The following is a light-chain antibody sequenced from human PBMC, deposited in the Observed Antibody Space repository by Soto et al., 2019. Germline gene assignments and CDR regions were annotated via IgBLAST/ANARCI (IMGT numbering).Light chain of an antibody. J-gene: IGLJ2*01. Sequence: QSALTQPPSASGTPGQRVTISCSGSSSNIGSNTVNWYQQLPGSAPKLLMYSTNQRPSGVPDRFSGSKSGTSASLAISGLQSEYEADYYCAAWDGSLNVVLFGGGTKLTVL. CDR3: AAWDGSLNVVL. CDR2: STN. V-gene: IGLV1-44*01. CDR1: SSNIGSNT.